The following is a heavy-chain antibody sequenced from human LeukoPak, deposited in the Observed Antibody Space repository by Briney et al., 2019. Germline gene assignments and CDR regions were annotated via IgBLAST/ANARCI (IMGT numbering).Heavy chain of an antibody. J-gene: IGHJ4*02. D-gene: IGHD3-10*01. CDR2: ISNNGGNT. CDR3: ARDASGSYPLYFDY. Sequence: GGSLRLSCSASGFTFNNYPMHWVRQAPGKGLEYVSAISNNGGNTYYADSVKGRFTISRDNSKNTLYLQMSSLRAEDTAVYYCARDASGSYPLYFDYWGQGTLVTVSS. CDR1: GFTFNNYP. V-gene: IGHV3-64D*06.